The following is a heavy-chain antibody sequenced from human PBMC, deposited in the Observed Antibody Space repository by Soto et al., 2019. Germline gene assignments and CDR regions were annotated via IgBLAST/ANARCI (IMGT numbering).Heavy chain of an antibody. Sequence: SETLSLTCTVSGGSISTGGYYWTWIRQHPGKGLEWIGYIYYSGSTYYNPSLKSRVTISVDTSKNQFSLKLSSVTAEDTAVYYCATERFLEWTFDYWGQGTLVTVSS. J-gene: IGHJ4*02. D-gene: IGHD3-3*01. CDR1: GGSISTGGYY. V-gene: IGHV4-31*03. CDR2: IYYSGST. CDR3: ATERFLEWTFDY.